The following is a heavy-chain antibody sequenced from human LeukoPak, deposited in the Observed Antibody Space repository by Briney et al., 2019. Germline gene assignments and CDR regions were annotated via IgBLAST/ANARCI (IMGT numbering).Heavy chain of an antibody. CDR1: GFTFSSFA. V-gene: IGHV3-23*01. Sequence: GGSLRLSCSASGFTFSSFAMSWVRQAPGKGLEWVSGISGSGDSTYYADSVKGRFTISRDNSKNTLYLQMNSLRAEDTAVYYCAKNGRSSWQWGQGTLVTVSS. CDR3: AKNGRSSWQ. J-gene: IGHJ4*02. CDR2: ISGSGDST. D-gene: IGHD6-13*01.